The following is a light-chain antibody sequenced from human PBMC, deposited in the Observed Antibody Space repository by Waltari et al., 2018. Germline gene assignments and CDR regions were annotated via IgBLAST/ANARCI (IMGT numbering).Light chain of an antibody. J-gene: IGLJ2*01. Sequence: QSALTQPRSVSGSPGQSVTISCTGTSSDVGGYNYVSWYQQHPGKAPKLMIYDVSKRPSVVPDRFSGSKSGNTASLTISGLQAEDEADYYCCSYAGSYGVVFGGGTKLTVL. CDR1: SSDVGGYNY. V-gene: IGLV2-11*01. CDR2: DVS. CDR3: CSYAGSYGVV.